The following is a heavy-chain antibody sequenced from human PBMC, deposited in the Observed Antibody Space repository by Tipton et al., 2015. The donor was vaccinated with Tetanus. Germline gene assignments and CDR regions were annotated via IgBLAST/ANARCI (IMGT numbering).Heavy chain of an antibody. V-gene: IGHV3-48*02. D-gene: IGHD6-13*01. J-gene: IGHJ4*02. CDR1: GITFSDYT. CDR2: ISASGSII. CDR3: ACHRHSNWFDY. Sequence: SLRLSCAASGITFSDYTMNWVRQAPGKGLERVSYISASGSIIFYADSVRGRFTVSRDNAKDSLYLQMNSLRDEDTAVYFCACHRHSNWFDYWGQGTLVTVSS.